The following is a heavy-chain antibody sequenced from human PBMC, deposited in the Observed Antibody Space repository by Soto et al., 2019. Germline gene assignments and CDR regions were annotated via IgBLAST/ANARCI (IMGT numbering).Heavy chain of an antibody. D-gene: IGHD3-3*01. CDR3: AKNSFTRTGFYDPFDI. Sequence: GGSLRLSCAASGFTFSEYAMSWVRQAPGKGLEWVSVIGGDGGSPNYADSVKGRFTVSRDNSKSTLYLQMDSLRAEDTAVYYCAKNSFTRTGFYDPFDIWGQGTMVPVPS. V-gene: IGHV3-23*01. CDR1: GFTFSEYA. CDR2: IGGDGGSP. J-gene: IGHJ3*02.